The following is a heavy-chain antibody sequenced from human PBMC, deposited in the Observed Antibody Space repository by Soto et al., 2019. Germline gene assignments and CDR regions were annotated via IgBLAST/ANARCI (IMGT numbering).Heavy chain of an antibody. J-gene: IGHJ6*03. CDR1: GFTFSSYS. CDR2: ISSSSSYI. V-gene: IGHV3-21*01. CDR3: ARVFTLRFLEWSTSYYYYYMDV. D-gene: IGHD3-3*01. Sequence: GGSLRLSCAASGFTFSSYSMNWVRQAPGKGLEWVSSISSSSSYIYYADSVKGRFTISRDNAKNSLYLQMNSLRAEDTAVYYCARVFTLRFLEWSTSYYYYYMDVWGKGTTVTVSS.